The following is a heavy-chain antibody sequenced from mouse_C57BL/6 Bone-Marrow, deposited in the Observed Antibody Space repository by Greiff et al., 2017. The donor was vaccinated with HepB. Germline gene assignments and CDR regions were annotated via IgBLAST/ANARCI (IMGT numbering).Heavy chain of an antibody. D-gene: IGHD1-1*01. J-gene: IGHJ2*01. CDR2: INPSTGGT. CDR3: ARKGYYGSSYFDY. Sequence: EVQLQQSGPELVKPGASVKISCKASGYSFTGYYMNWVKQSPEKSLEWIGEINPSTGGTTYNQKFKAKATLTVDKSSSTAYMQLKSLTSEDSAFYYCARKGYYGSSYFDYWGQGTTLTVSS. CDR1: GYSFTGYY. V-gene: IGHV1-42*01.